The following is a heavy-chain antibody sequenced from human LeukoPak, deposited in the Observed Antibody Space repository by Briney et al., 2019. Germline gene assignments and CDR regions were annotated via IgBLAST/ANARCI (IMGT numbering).Heavy chain of an antibody. CDR2: IWHDGSNE. D-gene: IGHD6-25*01. CDR3: ARWSQYSGGGRYELDY. CDR1: GFTFSAYG. J-gene: IGHJ4*02. V-gene: IGHV3-33*01. Sequence: GGSLRLSCAASGFTFSAYGMHWVRQAPGKGPEWVALIWHDGSNENYADSVRGRFTISRDNSKNTLYLQINSPRADDTAVYYCARWSQYSGGGRYELDYWGQGTRVTVSS.